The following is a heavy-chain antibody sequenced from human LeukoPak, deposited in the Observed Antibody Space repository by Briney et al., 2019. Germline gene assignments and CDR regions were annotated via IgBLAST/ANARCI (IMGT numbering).Heavy chain of an antibody. D-gene: IGHD3-10*01. CDR2: ISWNSGSI. J-gene: IGHJ4*02. V-gene: IGHV3-9*01. CDR3: GKGYGSGSCYTPLDH. Sequence: PGGSLRLSCAVSGFTFDDYAMHWVRHAPGKGLEWVSGISWNSGSIGHADSVKGRFTISRDNAKISLYLQMNSLRAEDTALYYCGKGYGSGSCYTPLDHWGQGTLVTVSS. CDR1: GFTFDDYA.